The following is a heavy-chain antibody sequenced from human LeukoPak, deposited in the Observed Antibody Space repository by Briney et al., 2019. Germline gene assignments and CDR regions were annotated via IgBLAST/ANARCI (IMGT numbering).Heavy chain of an antibody. Sequence: GGSLRLSCVGSGFTFSSHWMSWVRQAPGKGLEWVANIKQDGSEVDYVDSVKGRFTISRDNAKNSLFLQMNSLRAEDMAVYYCARDFIWGQGTLVTVSS. D-gene: IGHD3-10*01. CDR2: IKQDGSEV. V-gene: IGHV3-7*05. CDR3: ARDFI. J-gene: IGHJ4*02. CDR1: GFTFSSHW.